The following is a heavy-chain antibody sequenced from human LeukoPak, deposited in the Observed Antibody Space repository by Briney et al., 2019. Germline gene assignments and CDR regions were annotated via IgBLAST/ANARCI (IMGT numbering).Heavy chain of an antibody. CDR1: GYTFTSYG. CDR3: ARDRDGYCSSTSCYTEIDY. V-gene: IGHV1-18*01. J-gene: IGHJ4*02. Sequence: ASVKVSCKASGYTFTSYGISWVRQAPGQGLEWMGWISADNGNTHYAQKFQGRVTMTRDTSISTAYMELSRLRSDDTAVYYCARDRDGYCSSTSCYTEIDYWGQGTLVTVSS. CDR2: ISADNGNT. D-gene: IGHD2-2*02.